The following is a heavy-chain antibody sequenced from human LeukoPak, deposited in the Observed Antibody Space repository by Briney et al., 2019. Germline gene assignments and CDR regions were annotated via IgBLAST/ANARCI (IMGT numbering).Heavy chain of an antibody. Sequence: PSETLSLTCAVYGGSFSGYYWSWIRQPPGKGLEWIGEINHSGSTNYNPSLKSRVTISVDTSKNQFSLRLSSVTAADTAVYYCASLAMVRGVKFDYWGQGTLVTVSS. CDR3: ASLAMVRGVKFDY. J-gene: IGHJ4*02. CDR2: INHSGST. CDR1: GGSFSGYY. V-gene: IGHV4-34*01. D-gene: IGHD3-10*01.